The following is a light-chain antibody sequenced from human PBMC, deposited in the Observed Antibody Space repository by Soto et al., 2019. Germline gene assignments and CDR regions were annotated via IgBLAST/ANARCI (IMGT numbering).Light chain of an antibody. CDR2: GAT. CDR1: QSVSIP. J-gene: IGKJ1*01. Sequence: EIVVTRSPSTLSVSPGERDTLSCTASQSVSIPLAWYQQKPGQAPRLLIHGATTRATGIPDRFSGSGSGTEFTLTISSLQSEDFAVYYCQQYNNWPRTFGQGTKVDVK. V-gene: IGKV3-15*01. CDR3: QQYNNWPRT.